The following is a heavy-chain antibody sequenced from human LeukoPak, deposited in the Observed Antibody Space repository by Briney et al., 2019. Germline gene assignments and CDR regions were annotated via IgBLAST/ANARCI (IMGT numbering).Heavy chain of an antibody. J-gene: IGHJ4*02. Sequence: SGTLSLTCAVSGGSISSSNWWSWVRQPPGKGLEWIGEIYHSGSTNYNPSLKSRVTISVDKSKNQFSLKLSSVTAADTAVYYCARDPDTAGRGGSFDYWGQGTLVTVSS. V-gene: IGHV4-4*02. CDR3: ARDPDTAGRGGSFDY. D-gene: IGHD5-18*01. CDR2: IYHSGST. CDR1: GGSISSSNW.